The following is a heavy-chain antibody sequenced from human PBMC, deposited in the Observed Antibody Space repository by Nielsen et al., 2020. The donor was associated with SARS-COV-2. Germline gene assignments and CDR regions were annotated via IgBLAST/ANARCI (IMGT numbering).Heavy chain of an antibody. Sequence: SETLSLTCTVSGYSISSGYYWGWIRQPPGKGLEWIAYIYYIGTTYYNPSLKSRVIISVDTSQNQFTLRLNSVTAADTAIYYCARLVVVPAAMWGAFDPWGQGTLVTVSS. CDR1: GYSISSGYY. J-gene: IGHJ5*02. D-gene: IGHD2-2*01. CDR3: ARLVVVPAAMWGAFDP. CDR2: IYYIGTT. V-gene: IGHV4-38-2*02.